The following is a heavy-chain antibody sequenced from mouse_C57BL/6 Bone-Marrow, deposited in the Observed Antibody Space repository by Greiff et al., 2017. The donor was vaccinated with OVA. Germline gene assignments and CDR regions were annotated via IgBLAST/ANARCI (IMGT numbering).Heavy chain of an antibody. D-gene: IGHD1-1*01. CDR2: ISNGGGST. Sequence: EVKLQESGGGLVQPGGSLKLSCAASGFTFSDYYMYWVRQTPEKRLEWVAYISNGGGSTYYPDTVKGRFTISRDNAKNTLYLQMSRLKSEDTAMYYCARPSFTTVVAKGFAYWGQGTLVTVSA. CDR1: GFTFSDYY. J-gene: IGHJ3*01. V-gene: IGHV5-12*01. CDR3: ARPSFTTVVAKGFAY.